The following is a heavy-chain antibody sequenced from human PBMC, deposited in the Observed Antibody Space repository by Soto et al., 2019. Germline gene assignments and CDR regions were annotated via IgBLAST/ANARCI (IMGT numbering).Heavy chain of an antibody. CDR2: MNPNSGNT. J-gene: IGHJ4*02. CDR3: ARGPNPYYFDY. Sequence: ASVKVSCKGSGYTFTSYDINWVRQATGQGLEWMGWMNPNSGNTGYAQKFQGRVTMTRDTSASTAYMELSSLRSEDTAVYYCARGPNPYYFDYWGQGNLVTVSS. CDR1: GYTFTSYD. V-gene: IGHV1-8*01.